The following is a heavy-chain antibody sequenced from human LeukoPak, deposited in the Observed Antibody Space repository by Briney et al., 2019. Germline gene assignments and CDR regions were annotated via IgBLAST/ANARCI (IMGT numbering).Heavy chain of an antibody. D-gene: IGHD3-10*01. V-gene: IGHV3-23*01. J-gene: IGHJ3*02. CDR2: ISDSGGNT. CDR3: AKDSRSYGGHGFDI. CDR1: GFTFSSFA. Sequence: GGSLRLSCAASGFTFSSFAMSWVRQAPGKGLEWVSAISDSGGNTYYTDSVKGRFTISRDNSESTLYLQMNSLRAEDTAVFYCAKDSRSYGGHGFDIWGQGTMVTVSS.